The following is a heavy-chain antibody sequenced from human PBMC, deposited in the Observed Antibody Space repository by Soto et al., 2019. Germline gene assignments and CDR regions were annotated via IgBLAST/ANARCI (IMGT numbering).Heavy chain of an antibody. Sequence: GGSLRLSCAASGFTFSSYAMSWVRQAPGKGLEWVSAISGSGGSTYYADSVKGRFTISRDNSKNTLYLQMNSLRAEDTAVYYCAKVEPVATITADYFAYWGQGTLVTVSS. D-gene: IGHD5-12*01. CDR2: ISGSGGST. CDR3: AKVEPVATITADYFAY. J-gene: IGHJ4*02. V-gene: IGHV3-23*01. CDR1: GFTFSSYA.